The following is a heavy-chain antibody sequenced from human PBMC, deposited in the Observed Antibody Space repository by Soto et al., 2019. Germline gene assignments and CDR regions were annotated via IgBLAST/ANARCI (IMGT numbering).Heavy chain of an antibody. Sequence: PGESLKISCEASGYFFTHFWIGWVRQMPGKGLEWMGYVYPGDPDISYSPSFRGQVTISADKSISTAYLQWSSLRASDSGMYYCARGGAGISVSCSVDIWGQGTLVTVSS. CDR3: ARGGAGISVSCSVDI. J-gene: IGHJ4*02. CDR1: GYFFTHFW. CDR2: VYPGDPDI. V-gene: IGHV5-51*01. D-gene: IGHD2-15*01.